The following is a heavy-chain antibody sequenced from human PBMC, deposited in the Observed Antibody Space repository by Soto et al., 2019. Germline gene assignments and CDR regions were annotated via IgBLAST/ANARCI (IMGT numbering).Heavy chain of an antibody. J-gene: IGHJ6*03. CDR2: IYCSAGT. V-gene: IGHV4-59*07. Sequence: KASDSMSIRRAVSSGCICSYCWSWLRQQTGKGLEWIGYIYCSAGTNYNPSLKSPVTIPLDTSKNQCSLKLSSVTAADTAVYYCTRVEDYSSYEYYYLDVWGRGSTVTVSS. CDR3: TRVEDYSSYEYYYLDV. D-gene: IGHD4-4*01. CDR1: SGCICSYC.